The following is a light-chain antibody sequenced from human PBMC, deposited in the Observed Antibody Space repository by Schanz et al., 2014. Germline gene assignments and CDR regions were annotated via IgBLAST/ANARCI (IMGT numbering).Light chain of an antibody. CDR3: QHYGSSPLT. CDR1: QSVSSSY. Sequence: EIVLTQSPGTLSLSPGERATLSCRASQSVSSSYLAWYQQKPGQAPRLLIYGASTRATGIPARFSGSGSGTEFTLTISRLEPEDFAVYYCQHYGSSPLTFGPGTKVDFK. CDR2: GAS. V-gene: IGKV3-20*01. J-gene: IGKJ3*01.